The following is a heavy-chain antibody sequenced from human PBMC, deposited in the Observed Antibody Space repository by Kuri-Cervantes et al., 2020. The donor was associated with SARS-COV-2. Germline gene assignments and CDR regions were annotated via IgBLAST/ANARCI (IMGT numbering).Heavy chain of an antibody. J-gene: IGHJ4*02. V-gene: IGHV4-39*01. CDR1: GGSISSSSYY. Sequence: ESLKISCTVSGGSISSSSYYWGWIRQPPGKGLGWIGSIYYSGSTYYNPSLKSRVTISVDTSKNQFSLKLSSVTAADTAVYYCARRGAVAGTVPFFDYWGQGTLVTVSS. CDR3: ARRGAVAGTVPFFDY. CDR2: IYYSGST. D-gene: IGHD6-19*01.